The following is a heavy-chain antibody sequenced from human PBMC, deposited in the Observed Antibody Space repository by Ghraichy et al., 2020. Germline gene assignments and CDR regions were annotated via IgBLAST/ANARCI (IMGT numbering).Heavy chain of an antibody. CDR2: ISSSSSTI. CDR3: ARVGTDSLGYNWFDP. CDR1: GFTFSSYS. J-gene: IGHJ5*02. V-gene: IGHV3-48*02. D-gene: IGHD6-6*01. Sequence: GGSLRLSCAASGFTFSSYSMNWVRQAPGKGLEWVSYISSSSSTIYYADSVKGRFTISRDNAKNSLYLQMNSLRDEDTAVYYCARVGTDSLGYNWFDPWGQGTLVTVSS.